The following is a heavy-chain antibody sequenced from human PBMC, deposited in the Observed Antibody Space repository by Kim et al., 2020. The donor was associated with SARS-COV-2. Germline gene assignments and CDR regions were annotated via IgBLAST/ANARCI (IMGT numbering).Heavy chain of an antibody. D-gene: IGHD1-26*01. V-gene: IGHV3-48*02. Sequence: TIYYADSVKGRFTIARDKDKNSLFRKMNSLRDEDSAVYYWARGKSGSYEAWGQGTLVTVSS. CDR2: TI. J-gene: IGHJ5*02. CDR3: ARGKSGSYEA.